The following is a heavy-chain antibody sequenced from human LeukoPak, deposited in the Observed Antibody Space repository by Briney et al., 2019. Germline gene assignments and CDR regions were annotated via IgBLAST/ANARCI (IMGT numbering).Heavy chain of an antibody. Sequence: GESLKISCKGSGYNFTSYWIGWVRQMPGKGLEWMGIIYPGDSDTRYSPSFQGQVTISADKSISTAYLQWSSLKASDTAIYYCTRSPDIDILTGYSRYYFDYWGQGTLVTVSS. D-gene: IGHD3-9*01. J-gene: IGHJ4*02. CDR2: IYPGDSDT. V-gene: IGHV5-51*01. CDR3: TRSPDIDILTGYSRYYFDY. CDR1: GYNFTSYW.